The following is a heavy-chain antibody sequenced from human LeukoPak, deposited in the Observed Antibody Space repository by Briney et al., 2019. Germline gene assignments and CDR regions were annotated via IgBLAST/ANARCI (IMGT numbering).Heavy chain of an antibody. D-gene: IGHD2-2*01. V-gene: IGHV4-30-4*08. CDR1: GGTISSGDYY. CDR2: IYYSGST. CDR3: ARDGGCSSTSCYRPYYYYYMDV. J-gene: IGHJ6*03. Sequence: SETLSLTCTVSGGTISSGDYYWSWIRQPSGKGLEWIGYIYYSGSTYCNPSLKSRVTISVDTSKNQFSLKLSSVTAADTAVYYCARDGGCSSTSCYRPYYYYYMDVWGKGTTVTVSS.